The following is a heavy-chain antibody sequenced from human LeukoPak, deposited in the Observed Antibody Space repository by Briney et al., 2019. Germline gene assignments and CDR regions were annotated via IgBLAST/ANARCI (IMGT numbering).Heavy chain of an antibody. CDR1: GDSTSSSEYY. J-gene: IGHJ4*02. V-gene: IGHV4-39*01. CDR3: ASSSSWYRFDY. D-gene: IGHD6-13*01. Sequence: SETLSLTRTVSGDSTSSSEYYWVWLRQPPGKGLEWIGTIYYNGITYHHPSLSSRITISVDTSRNQFSLTLRSVTATDTAVYYCASSSSWYRFDYWGQGALVTVSS. CDR2: IYYNGIT.